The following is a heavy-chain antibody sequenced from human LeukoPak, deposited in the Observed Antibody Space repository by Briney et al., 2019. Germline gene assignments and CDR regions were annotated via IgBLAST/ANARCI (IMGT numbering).Heavy chain of an antibody. CDR2: ISYDGSNK. CDR3: ARPVGRGGGYDYGYYYGMDV. V-gene: IGHV3-30-3*01. Sequence: GGSLRLSCAASGFTFSSYAMHWVRQAPGKGLEWVAVISYDGSNKYYADSVKGRFTISRDNSKNTLYLQMNSLRAEDTAVYYCARPVGRGGGYDYGYYYGMDVWGKGTTVTVSS. CDR1: GFTFSSYA. J-gene: IGHJ6*04. D-gene: IGHD5-12*01.